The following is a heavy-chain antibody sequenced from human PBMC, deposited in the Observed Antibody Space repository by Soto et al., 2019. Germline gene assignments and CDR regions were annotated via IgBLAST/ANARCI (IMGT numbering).Heavy chain of an antibody. J-gene: IGHJ4*02. D-gene: IGHD3-10*01. CDR3: ARDQNGSGNYYTRYFDY. CDR1: GGTINSRYW. Sequence: SETLSLTCAVSGGTINSRYWWSWVRQSPGKGLEWIGEIYHSGSTNYNPSLKSRVTISVDKSKNQFSLNLSSVTAADTAVYYCARDQNGSGNYYTRYFDYWGQGTLVTVSS. CDR2: IYHSGST. V-gene: IGHV4-4*02.